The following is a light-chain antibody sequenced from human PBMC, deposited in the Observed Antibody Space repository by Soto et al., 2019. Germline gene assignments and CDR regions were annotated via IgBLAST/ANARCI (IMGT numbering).Light chain of an antibody. CDR2: GAS. J-gene: IGKJ4*01. Sequence: EIVMTQSPATLSVSPGERATLSCRASQSVSSNLAWYQQRPGQAPRLLIYGASTRATGIPARFSGSGFGTEFALTINSLQSEDFTVHYCQQYNNWPPLTFGGGTKVEIK. V-gene: IGKV3-15*01. CDR1: QSVSSN. CDR3: QQYNNWPPLT.